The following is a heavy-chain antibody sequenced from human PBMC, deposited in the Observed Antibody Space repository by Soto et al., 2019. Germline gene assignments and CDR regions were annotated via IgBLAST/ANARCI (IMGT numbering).Heavy chain of an antibody. CDR3: ARDGSSAGLYYYYGMDV. V-gene: IGHV4-61*01. CDR1: GGSVSSGSYY. D-gene: IGHD1-26*01. Sequence: SETLSLTCTVSGGSVSSGSYYWSWIRQPPGKGLEWIGYIYYSGSTNYNPSLKSRVTISVDTSKNQFSLKLSSVTAADTAVYYCARDGSSAGLYYYYGMDVWGQGTTVTVSS. J-gene: IGHJ6*02. CDR2: IYYSGST.